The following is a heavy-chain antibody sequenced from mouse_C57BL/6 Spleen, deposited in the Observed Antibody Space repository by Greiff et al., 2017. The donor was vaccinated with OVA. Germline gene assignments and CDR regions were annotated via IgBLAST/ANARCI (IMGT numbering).Heavy chain of an antibody. D-gene: IGHD1-3*01. J-gene: IGHJ1*03. CDR1: GFNIKDYY. V-gene: IGHV14-2*01. Sequence: VQLQQSGAELVKPGASVKLSCTASGFNIKDYYMHWVKQRTEQGLEWIGRLDPEDGETKYAPKFQGKATITADTSSNTAYLQLSSLTSEDAAVYYCVSGPVDWYCDVWGTGTTVTVSS. CDR2: LDPEDGET. CDR3: VSGPVDWYCDV.